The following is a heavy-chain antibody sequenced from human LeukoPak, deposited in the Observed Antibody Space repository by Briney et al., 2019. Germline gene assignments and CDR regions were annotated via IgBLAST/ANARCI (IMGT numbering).Heavy chain of an antibody. J-gene: IGHJ5*02. CDR1: GYTFTSND. D-gene: IGHD6-19*01. CDR2: LNPNSGHT. Sequence: ASVKVSCKASGYTFTSNDINWVRQAPGQALEWMGWLNPNSGHTGYAQKFQGRVTITRDTSINTAYMELTSLTSEDTAVYYCARMTVSGRDNWFDPWGQGTLVTVSS. V-gene: IGHV1-8*01. CDR3: ARMTVSGRDNWFDP.